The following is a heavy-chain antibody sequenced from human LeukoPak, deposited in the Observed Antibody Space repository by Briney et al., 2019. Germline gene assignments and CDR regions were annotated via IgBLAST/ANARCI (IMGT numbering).Heavy chain of an antibody. CDR3: ARVSGGYSGYDFYFDY. CDR2: IIPIFGTA. CDR1: GGTFSSYA. J-gene: IGHJ4*02. V-gene: IGHV1-69*13. Sequence: SVKVSCQASGGTFSSYAISWVRQAPGQGLEWMGGIIPIFGTANYAQKFQGRVTITADESTSTAYMELSSLRPEHTAVYYCARVSGGYSGYDFYFDYWGQGTLVTVSS. D-gene: IGHD5-12*01.